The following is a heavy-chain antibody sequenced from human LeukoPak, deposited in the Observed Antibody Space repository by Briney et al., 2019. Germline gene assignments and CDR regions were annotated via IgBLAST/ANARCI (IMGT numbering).Heavy chain of an antibody. CDR3: ASGPWGAENYFDY. J-gene: IGHJ4*02. Sequence: PGGSLRLSCAASGFTVSSNYMSWVRQAPGKGLEWVSVIYSGGSTYYADSVKGRFTISRHNSKNTLYLQMNSLRAEDTAVYYCASGPWGAENYFDYWGQGTLVTVSS. CDR2: IYSGGST. V-gene: IGHV3-53*01. D-gene: IGHD7-27*01. CDR1: GFTVSSNY.